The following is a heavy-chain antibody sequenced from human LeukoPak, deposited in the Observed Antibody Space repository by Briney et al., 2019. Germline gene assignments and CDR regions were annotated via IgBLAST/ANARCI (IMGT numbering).Heavy chain of an antibody. D-gene: IGHD3-22*01. V-gene: IGHV4-4*07. CDR2: IYTSGTT. Sequence: SETLSLTCTVSGSSISSYYWSWIRQPAGKGLEWIGRIYTSGTTNYNPSLKSRVTISVDTSKNQFSLKLSSVTAADTAVYYCARVDYYDSSGYYNWFDPWGQGTLVTVSS. CDR1: GSSISSYY. J-gene: IGHJ5*02. CDR3: ARVDYYDSSGYYNWFDP.